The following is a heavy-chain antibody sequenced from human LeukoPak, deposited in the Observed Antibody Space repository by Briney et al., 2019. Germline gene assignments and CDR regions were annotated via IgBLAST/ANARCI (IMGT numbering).Heavy chain of an antibody. Sequence: ASVTVSCKASGYTFTSYAMNWVRQAPGQGLEWMGWINTNTGNPTYAQGFTGRFVFSLDTSVSTAYLQISSLKAEDTAVYYCARASYYYGSGSYLASPYYYGMDVWGQGTTVTVSS. CDR1: GYTFTSYA. CDR3: ARASYYYGSGSYLASPYYYGMDV. J-gene: IGHJ6*02. CDR2: INTNTGNP. V-gene: IGHV7-4-1*02. D-gene: IGHD3-10*01.